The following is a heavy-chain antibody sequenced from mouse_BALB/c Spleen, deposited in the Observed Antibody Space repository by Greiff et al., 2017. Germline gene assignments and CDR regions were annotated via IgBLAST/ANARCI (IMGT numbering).Heavy chain of an antibody. CDR2: IWGDGST. CDR1: GFSLTGYG. J-gene: IGHJ4*01. D-gene: IGHD2-4*01. V-gene: IGHV2-6-7*01. Sequence: VKLMESGPGLVAPSQSLSITCTVSGFSLTGYGVNWVRQPPGKGLEWLGMIWGDGSTDYNSALKSRLSISKDNSKSQVFLKMNSLQTDDTARYYCARRGYYDYGYAMDYWGQGTSVTVSS. CDR3: ARRGYYDYGYAMDY.